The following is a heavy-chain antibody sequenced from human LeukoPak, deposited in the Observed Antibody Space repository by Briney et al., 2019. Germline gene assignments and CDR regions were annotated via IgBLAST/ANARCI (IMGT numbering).Heavy chain of an antibody. CDR1: GFTFSSYE. Sequence: GGSLRLSCAASGFTFSSYEMHWVRQAPGKGLEWVSYISSSGTTIYYADSVRGRFTISRDNAKNSLYLQMNSLRAEDTAVYYCARDYGGSSPFDYWGQGTLVTVSS. V-gene: IGHV3-48*03. D-gene: IGHD4-23*01. CDR2: ISSSGTTI. CDR3: ARDYGGSSPFDY. J-gene: IGHJ4*02.